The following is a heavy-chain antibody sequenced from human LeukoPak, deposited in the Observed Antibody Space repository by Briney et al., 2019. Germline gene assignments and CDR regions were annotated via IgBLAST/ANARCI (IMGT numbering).Heavy chain of an antibody. CDR1: GFTVSGNY. J-gene: IGHJ4*02. CDR3: ARGMGTSQAFDY. D-gene: IGHD2-2*01. Sequence: XGSLXXXXAASGFTVSGNYMTWVRQAPGKGLEWVSLIYSGGSTYYADSVRGRFTVSRDNSKNTLYLQMNSLGAEDTAVYYCARGMGTSQAFDYWGQGTLVTVSS. V-gene: IGHV3-53*01. CDR2: IYSGGST.